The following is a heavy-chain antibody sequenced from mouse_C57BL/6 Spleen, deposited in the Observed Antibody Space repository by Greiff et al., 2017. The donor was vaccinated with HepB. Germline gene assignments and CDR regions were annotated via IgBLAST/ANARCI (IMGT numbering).Heavy chain of an antibody. CDR1: GFTFSSYG. CDR3: ARPSRGMNTTLFDY. V-gene: IGHV5-6*01. Sequence: EVQLVESGGDLVKPGGSLKLSCAASGFTFSSYGMSWVRQTPDKRLEWVATISSGGSYTYYPDSVKGRFTISRDNAKNTLYLQMSSLKSEDTAMYYCARPSRGMNTTLFDYWGQGTTLTVSS. J-gene: IGHJ2*01. CDR2: ISSGGSYT. D-gene: IGHD2-4*01.